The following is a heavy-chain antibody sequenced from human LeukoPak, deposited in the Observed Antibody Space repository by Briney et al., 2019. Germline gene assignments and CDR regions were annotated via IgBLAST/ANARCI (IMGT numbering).Heavy chain of an antibody. D-gene: IGHD3-22*01. CDR3: ARASYSYDINGWVPFDY. Sequence: PSETLSLTCTVSGNSISSGDNYWSWIRQPAGKGLEWIGRIYTSGSTNYNPSLKSRVTISGDTSKNQFSLRLSSVTAADTAVYYCARASYSYDINGWVPFDYWGQGTLVTVSS. CDR2: IYTSGST. J-gene: IGHJ4*02. V-gene: IGHV4-61*02. CDR1: GNSISSGDNY.